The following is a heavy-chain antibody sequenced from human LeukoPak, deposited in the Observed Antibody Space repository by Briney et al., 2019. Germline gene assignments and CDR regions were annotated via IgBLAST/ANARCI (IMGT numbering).Heavy chain of an antibody. V-gene: IGHV3-23*01. CDR1: GFTFSSYA. Sequence: GGSLRLSCAASGFTFSSYAMSWVRQAPGKGLEWVSGISGSGGSTDYADSVKGRFTISRDNSKNTLYLQMNSLRAEDTAVYYCAKPEDPARAAPYYFDYWGQGTLVTVSS. D-gene: IGHD1-14*01. J-gene: IGHJ4*02. CDR2: ISGSGGST. CDR3: AKPEDPARAAPYYFDY.